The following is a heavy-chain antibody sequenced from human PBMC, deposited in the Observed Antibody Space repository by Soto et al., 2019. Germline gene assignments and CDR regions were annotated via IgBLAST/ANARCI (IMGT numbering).Heavy chain of an antibody. D-gene: IGHD3-16*02. V-gene: IGHV1-45*02. CDR1: GYTFTYRY. CDR3: ASSMITFGGVIAYAFDI. CDR2: ITPFNGNT. J-gene: IGHJ3*02. Sequence: GASVKVSCKASGYTFTYRYLHWVRQAPGQALEWMGWITPFNGNTNYAQKFQDRVTITRDRSMSTAYMELSSLRSEDTAIYYCASSMITFGGVIAYAFDIWGQGTMVTVSS.